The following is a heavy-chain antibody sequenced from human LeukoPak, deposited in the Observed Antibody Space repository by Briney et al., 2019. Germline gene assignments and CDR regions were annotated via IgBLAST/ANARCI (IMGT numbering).Heavy chain of an antibody. CDR2: ISQTGHYT. Sequence: GGSLRLSCAASGLSFNSYTTNWVRQAPGKGLEWVSSISQTGHYTDYADSVKGRFTISRDNAENSVYLQMNSLRVDDTAVYYCASRSDFWSGYWAFDNWGQGALVTVSS. J-gene: IGHJ4*02. CDR1: GLSFNSYT. CDR3: ASRSDFWSGYWAFDN. D-gene: IGHD3-3*01. V-gene: IGHV3-21*01.